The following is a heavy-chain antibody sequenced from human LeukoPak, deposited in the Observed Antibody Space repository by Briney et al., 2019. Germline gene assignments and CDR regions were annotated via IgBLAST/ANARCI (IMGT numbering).Heavy chain of an antibody. CDR2: IYYSGST. V-gene: IGHV4-31*03. CDR1: GGSISSGDYY. CDR3: ARTVYYYYGMDV. J-gene: IGHJ6*02. Sequence: PSETLSLTCTVSGGSISSGDYYWSWIRQHPGKGLEWIGNIYYSGSTYYNPSLKSRVTISVDTSKNQFSLKLSSVTAADTAVYYCARTVYYYYGMDVWGQGTTVTVSS.